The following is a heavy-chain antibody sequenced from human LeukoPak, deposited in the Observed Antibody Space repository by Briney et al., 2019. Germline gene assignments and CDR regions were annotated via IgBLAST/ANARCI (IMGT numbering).Heavy chain of an antibody. Sequence: PGGSLRLSCAASGFTFSNAWMSWVRQAPGKGLEWVSAISGSGGSTYYADSVKGRFTISRDNSKNTLYLQMNSLRAEDTAVYYCAKDYYGDYFGYFDYWGQGTLVTVSS. D-gene: IGHD4-17*01. V-gene: IGHV3-23*01. CDR2: ISGSGGST. CDR1: GFTFSNAW. CDR3: AKDYYGDYFGYFDY. J-gene: IGHJ4*02.